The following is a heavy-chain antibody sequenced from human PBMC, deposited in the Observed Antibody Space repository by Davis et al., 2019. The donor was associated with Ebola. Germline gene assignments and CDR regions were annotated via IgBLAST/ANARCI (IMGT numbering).Heavy chain of an antibody. CDR2: IIPIFGTA. CDR3: ARGDPFRYGDYYYGMDV. J-gene: IGHJ6*02. CDR1: GGTFSSYA. D-gene: IGHD4-17*01. Sequence: SVKVSCKASGGTFSSYAISWVRQAPGQGLEWMGGIIPIFGTANYAQKFQGRVTITADKSTSTAYMELSSLRSEDTAVYYCARGDPFRYGDYYYGMDVWGQGTTVTVSS. V-gene: IGHV1-69*06.